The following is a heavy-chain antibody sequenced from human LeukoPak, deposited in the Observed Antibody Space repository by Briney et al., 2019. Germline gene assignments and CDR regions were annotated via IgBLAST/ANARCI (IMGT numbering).Heavy chain of an antibody. CDR3: ARDLAPAYFDY. CDR1: GFTFRSYG. J-gene: IGHJ4*02. D-gene: IGHD3-16*01. V-gene: IGHV3-21*04. CDR2: ISSSSNYI. Sequence: PGGSLRLSCAASGFTFRSYGMHWVRQAPGKGLEWVSSISSSSNYIYYADSVKGRFTISRDNAKNSLYLQMNSLRAEDTAVYYCARDLAPAYFDYWGQGTLVTVSS.